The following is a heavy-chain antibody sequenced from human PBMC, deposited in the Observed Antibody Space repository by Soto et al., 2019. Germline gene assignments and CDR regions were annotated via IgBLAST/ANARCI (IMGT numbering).Heavy chain of an antibody. V-gene: IGHV1-18*01. CDR1: DNTFTYYG. Sequence: ASVKVSCKSSDNTFTYYGINWVRQAPGQGLEWMGWISGYNGNTNYAQKFQDRVTMTTDTSTSTAYMELRSLRSGDTAVYYCARDHFHYDGYYFDYWGQGTLVTVSS. CDR3: ARDHFHYDGYYFDY. J-gene: IGHJ4*02. D-gene: IGHD3-22*01. CDR2: ISGYNGNT.